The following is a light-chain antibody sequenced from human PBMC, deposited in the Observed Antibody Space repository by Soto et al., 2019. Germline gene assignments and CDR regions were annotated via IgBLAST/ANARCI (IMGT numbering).Light chain of an antibody. V-gene: IGLV2-14*01. Sequence: QSVLTQPASVSGSPGQSITISCTGTSSDVGGYNYVSWYQQHPGKAPKLMIYDVSNRPSGVSNRFSGSKSGNTASLTISGLQAEDEAEYYCSSHTSRSTLVIGNGTKVTVL. CDR3: SSHTSRSTLV. CDR1: SSDVGGYNY. J-gene: IGLJ1*01. CDR2: DVS.